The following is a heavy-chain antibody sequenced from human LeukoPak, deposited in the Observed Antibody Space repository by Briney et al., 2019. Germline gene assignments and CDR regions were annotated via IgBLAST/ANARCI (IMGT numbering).Heavy chain of an antibody. D-gene: IGHD6-19*01. J-gene: IGHJ4*02. CDR2: ISGSGGST. CDR3: AKDGSEYSSGWYYDY. CDR1: GFTFSSYA. V-gene: IGHV3-23*01. Sequence: GGSLRLSCAASGFTFSSYAMSWVRQAPGKGLEWVSAISGSGGSTYYADSVKGRFTISRDNSKNTLYLQMNSLRAEDTAVYYYAKDGSEYSSGWYYDYWGQGTLVTVSS.